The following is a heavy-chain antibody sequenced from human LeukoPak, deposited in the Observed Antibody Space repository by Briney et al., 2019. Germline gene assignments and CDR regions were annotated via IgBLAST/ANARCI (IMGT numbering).Heavy chain of an antibody. V-gene: IGHV4-34*01. Sequence: SETLSLTCAVYGGSFSGYYWSWIRQPPGKGLEWIGEINHSGSTNYNPSLKSRVTISVDTSKNQFSLKLSSVTAADTAVYYCARRRSYYDILTGYYRGNWFDPWGQGTLVTVSS. CDR2: INHSGST. CDR1: GGSFSGYY. J-gene: IGHJ5*02. CDR3: ARRRSYYDILTGYYRGNWFDP. D-gene: IGHD3-9*01.